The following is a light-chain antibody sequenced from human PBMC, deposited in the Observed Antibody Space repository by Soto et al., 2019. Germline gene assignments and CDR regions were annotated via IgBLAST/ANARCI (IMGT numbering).Light chain of an antibody. CDR2: AAS. CDR1: QSISSY. Sequence: QSPSSLSASVGDRVTITCRASQSISSYLNWYQQKPGKAPKFLIFAASSLQSWVPSRFSGSGSGTDFTLTISSLQPEDFATYYCQQSYSSPWTFGQGTKVDIK. CDR3: QQSYSSPWT. J-gene: IGKJ1*01. V-gene: IGKV1-39*01.